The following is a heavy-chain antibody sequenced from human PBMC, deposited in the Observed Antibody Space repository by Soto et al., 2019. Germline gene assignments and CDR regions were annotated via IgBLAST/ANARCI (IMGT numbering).Heavy chain of an antibody. J-gene: IGHJ4*02. V-gene: IGHV3-23*01. CDR1: GFTFSSYV. Sequence: EVQLLESGGGLVQPGGSLRLSCAASGFTFSSYVVRWVRQAPGKGLEWVSSISDSGDSRYYTDSVKGRFTISRDNSKNTLYLQMNSLRAEDTAVYYCATFGVPDYWGQGTLVTVSS. CDR2: ISDSGDSR. D-gene: IGHD2-8*01. CDR3: ATFGVPDY.